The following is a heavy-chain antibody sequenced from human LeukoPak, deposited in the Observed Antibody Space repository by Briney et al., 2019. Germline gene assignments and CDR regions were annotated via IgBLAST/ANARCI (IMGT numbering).Heavy chain of an antibody. CDR2: INPSGGST. D-gene: IGHD2-2*01. CDR3: ARDRFGVVVVPAASYPDY. J-gene: IGHJ4*02. V-gene: IGHV1-46*01. CDR1: GYTFTIYN. Sequence: ASVKVSCKASGYTFTIYNMHWVRQTPRQGLERMGIINPSGGSTSYAQKFQGRVTMTRDTSTSTVYMELSSLRSEDTAVYYCARDRFGVVVVPAASYPDYWGQGTLVTVSS.